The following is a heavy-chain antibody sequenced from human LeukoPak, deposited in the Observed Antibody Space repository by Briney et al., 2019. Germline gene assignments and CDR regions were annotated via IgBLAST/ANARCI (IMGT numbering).Heavy chain of an antibody. CDR2: TSGSI. D-gene: IGHD3/OR15-3a*01. Sequence: SETLSLTCAVSGASISSHYWSWIRQPPGKGLEWIGYTSGSISDNPSLKSRVAVTVDPSQNQVSLSLTSVTAADTAVYYCARVLAIFGLDTTDFYMDVWGKGTTVTVSS. CDR1: GASISSHY. J-gene: IGHJ6*03. CDR3: ARVLAIFGLDTTDFYMDV. V-gene: IGHV4-59*11.